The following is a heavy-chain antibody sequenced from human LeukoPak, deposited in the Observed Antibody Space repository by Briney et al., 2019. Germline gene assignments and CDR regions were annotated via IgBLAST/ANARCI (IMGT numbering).Heavy chain of an antibody. CDR3: AKSINYYYDSSGYYRAFDI. CDR2: ISGSGGST. V-gene: IGHV3-23*01. J-gene: IGHJ3*02. CDR1: GFTFSSYA. Sequence: AGSLRLSCAASGFTFSSYAMSWVRQAPGKGLEWVSAISGSGGSTHYADSVKGRFTISRDNSKNTLYLQMNSLRAEDTAVYYCAKSINYYYDSSGYYRAFDIWGQGTMVTVSS. D-gene: IGHD3-22*01.